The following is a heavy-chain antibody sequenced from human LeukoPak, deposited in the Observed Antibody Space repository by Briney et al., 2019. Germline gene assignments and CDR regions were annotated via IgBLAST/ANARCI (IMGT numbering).Heavy chain of an antibody. CDR2: IYYSGST. CDR1: GYSISSGYY. CDR3: ARLTTVTTFNYYYYMDV. Sequence: SETLSLTCTVSGYSISSGYYWGWIRQPPGKGLEWIGSIYYSGSTNYNPSLKSRVTISVDTSKNQFSLKLSSVTAADTAVYYCARLTTVTTFNYYYYMDVWGKGTTVTISS. D-gene: IGHD4-17*01. J-gene: IGHJ6*03. V-gene: IGHV4-38-2*02.